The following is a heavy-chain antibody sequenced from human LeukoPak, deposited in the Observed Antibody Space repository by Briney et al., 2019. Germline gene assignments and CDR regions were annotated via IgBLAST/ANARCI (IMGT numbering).Heavy chain of an antibody. CDR1: GFTFSSYA. Sequence: PGGSLRLSCAPSGFTFSSYAMHWVRQAPGKGLEWVAVISYDGSNKYYADSVKGRFTIFRDNSKNTLYLQMNSLRAEDTAVFYCAKPLKPQYYYDSRGYYEGDYWGQGTLVTVSS. CDR3: AKPLKPQYYYDSRGYYEGDY. D-gene: IGHD3-22*01. V-gene: IGHV3-30-3*02. J-gene: IGHJ4*02. CDR2: ISYDGSNK.